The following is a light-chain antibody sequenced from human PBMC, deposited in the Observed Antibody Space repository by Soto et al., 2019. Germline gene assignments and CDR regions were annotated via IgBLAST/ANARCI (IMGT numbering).Light chain of an antibody. CDR2: EVS. J-gene: IGLJ1*01. CDR1: SSDVGAYTS. CDR3: QSYDSSLSGSEV. Sequence: LPQPASVSGSPGQSITISCTGTSSDVGAYTSVSWYQQHPGKAPKLIIYEVSNRPPGISTRFSGSKSASTASLTISGLQAEDEAHYYCQSYDSSLSGSEVFGTGTKVTVL. V-gene: IGLV2-14*01.